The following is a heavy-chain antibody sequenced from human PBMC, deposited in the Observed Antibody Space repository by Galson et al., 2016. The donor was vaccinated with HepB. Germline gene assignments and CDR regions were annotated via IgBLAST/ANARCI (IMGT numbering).Heavy chain of an antibody. V-gene: IGHV3-15*01. CDR2: IKSKTYGGTT. J-gene: IGHJ5*02. Sequence: FLRLSCAASGFTFSNAWMSRVRQAPGKGLEWGGRIKSKTYGGTTDYAAPVKGRFTISRDDSKNTLYLQMNSLKTEDTAVYYCTTRWFNPWGQGTLVTVSS. CDR3: TTRWFNP. CDR1: GFTFSNAW.